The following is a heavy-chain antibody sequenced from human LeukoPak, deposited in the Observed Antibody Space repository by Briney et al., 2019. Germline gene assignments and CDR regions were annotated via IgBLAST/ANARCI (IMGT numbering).Heavy chain of an antibody. J-gene: IGHJ4*02. CDR1: GFTFDDYA. V-gene: IGHV3-9*01. Sequence: GRSLRLSCAASGFTFDDYAMHWVRQAPGKGLEWVSGISWNSGSIGYADSVKGRFTISRHNSKNTLYLQMNSLRAEDTAVYYCATSTTVAPHGHWGQGTLVTVSS. D-gene: IGHD2-2*01. CDR2: ISWNSGSI. CDR3: ATSTTVAPHGH.